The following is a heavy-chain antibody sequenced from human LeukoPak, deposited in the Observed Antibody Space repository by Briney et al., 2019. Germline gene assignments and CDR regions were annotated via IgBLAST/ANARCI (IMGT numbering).Heavy chain of an antibody. V-gene: IGHV4-59*08. CDR2: IYYSGST. CDR1: GGSISSSY. Sequence: SSETLSLTCTVSGGSISSSYWSWIRQPPGKGLEWIGYIYYSGSTNYNPSFKRRVAISVDTSKNQFSLKLSSVTAADTAVYYCATWGIAVAGTFDYWGQGTLVTVST. D-gene: IGHD6-19*01. J-gene: IGHJ4*02. CDR3: ATWGIAVAGTFDY.